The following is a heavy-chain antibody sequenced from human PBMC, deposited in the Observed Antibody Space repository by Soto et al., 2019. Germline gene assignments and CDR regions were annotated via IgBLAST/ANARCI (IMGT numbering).Heavy chain of an antibody. D-gene: IGHD6-13*01. CDR3: ARSSNSIAAAGTGLDY. Sequence: PGGSLRLSCAASGFTVSSNYMSWVRQAPGKGLEWVSVIYSGGSTYYADSVKGRFTISRDNSKNTLYLQMNGLRAEDTAVYYCARSSNSIAAAGTGLDYWGQGTLVTVSS. CDR2: IYSGGST. V-gene: IGHV3-53*01. J-gene: IGHJ4*02. CDR1: GFTVSSNY.